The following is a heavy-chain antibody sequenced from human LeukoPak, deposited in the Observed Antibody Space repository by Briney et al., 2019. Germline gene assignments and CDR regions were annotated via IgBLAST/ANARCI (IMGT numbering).Heavy chain of an antibody. Sequence: SVKVSCKASGGTFSSYAISWVRQAPGQGLEWMGGIIPIFGTANYAQKFQGRVTITADKSTSTAYMELSSLRSEDTAVYYCAREGRSGMGIAVSGGPFFFDYWGQGTLVTVSS. D-gene: IGHD6-19*01. J-gene: IGHJ4*02. CDR1: GGTFSSYA. CDR2: IIPIFGTA. V-gene: IGHV1-69*06. CDR3: AREGRSGMGIAVSGGPFFFDY.